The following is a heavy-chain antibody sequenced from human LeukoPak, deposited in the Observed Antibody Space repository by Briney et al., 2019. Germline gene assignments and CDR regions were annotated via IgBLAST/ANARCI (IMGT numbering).Heavy chain of an antibody. Sequence: SETLPLTCTVSGGSISSYYWSWIRQPPGKGLEWIGYIYYSGSTNYNPSLKSRVTISVDTSKNQFSLKLSSVTAADTAVYYCARHGYYERYFQHWGQGTLVTVSS. CDR2: IYYSGST. V-gene: IGHV4-59*08. D-gene: IGHD5-18*01. CDR1: GGSISSYY. CDR3: ARHGYYERYFQH. J-gene: IGHJ1*01.